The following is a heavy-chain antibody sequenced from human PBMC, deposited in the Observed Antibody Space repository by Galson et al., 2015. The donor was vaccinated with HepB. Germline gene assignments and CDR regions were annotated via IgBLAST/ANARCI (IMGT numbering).Heavy chain of an antibody. D-gene: IGHD3-3*01. CDR1: GFIFDDYV. V-gene: IGHV3-9*01. CDR3: AKDRNELRFLESLLYFDY. Sequence: SLRLSCAASGFIFDDYVMHWVRQAPGKGLEWVSGIGWNSISLGYADSVEGRFTISRDNAKNSLYLQMNSLRTEDTALYYCAKDRNELRFLESLLYFDYWGQGTLVTVSS. CDR2: IGWNSISL. J-gene: IGHJ4*02.